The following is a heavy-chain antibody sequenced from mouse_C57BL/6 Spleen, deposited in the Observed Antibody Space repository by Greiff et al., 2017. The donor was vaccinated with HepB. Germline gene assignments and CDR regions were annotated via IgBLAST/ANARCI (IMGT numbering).Heavy chain of an antibody. CDR3: ARGGEAMDY. J-gene: IGHJ4*01. Sequence: EVQLVESGPELVKPGDSVKISCKASGYSFTGYFMNWVMQSHGKSLEWIGRINPYNGDTFYNQKFKGKATLTVDKSSSTAHMELRSLTSEDSAVYYCARGGEAMDYWGQGTSVTVSS. V-gene: IGHV1-20*01. CDR2: INPYNGDT. CDR1: GYSFTGYF. D-gene: IGHD2-13*01.